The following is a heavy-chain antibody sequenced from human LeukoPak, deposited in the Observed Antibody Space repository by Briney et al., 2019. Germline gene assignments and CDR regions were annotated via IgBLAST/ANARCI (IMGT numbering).Heavy chain of an antibody. V-gene: IGHV4-34*01. CDR2: INHSGST. CDR1: GGSFSGYY. CDR3: AKMGPAAAGIVD. Sequence: SETLSLTCADYGGSFSGYYWSWIRQPPGKGLEWIGEINHSGSTNYNPSLKSRVTISVDTSKNQFSLKLSSVTAADTAVYYCAKMGPAAAGIVDWGQGTLVTVSS. D-gene: IGHD6-13*01. J-gene: IGHJ4*02.